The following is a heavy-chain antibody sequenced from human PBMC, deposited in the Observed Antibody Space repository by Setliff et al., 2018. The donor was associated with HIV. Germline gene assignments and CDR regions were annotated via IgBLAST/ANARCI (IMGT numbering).Heavy chain of an antibody. D-gene: IGHD5-12*01. J-gene: IGHJ4*02. CDR3: ARGKTWLRFLDY. CDR1: GYTFNNYG. V-gene: IGHV1-18*01. CDR2: INTHSGYT. Sequence: GASGKVSCKASGYTFNNYGISWVRQAPGQGLEWMGWINTHSGYTNYAQNVQGRVTVTMDTSTSTAYMELRSLKSDDTAVYYCARGKTWLRFLDYWGQGTLVTVSS.